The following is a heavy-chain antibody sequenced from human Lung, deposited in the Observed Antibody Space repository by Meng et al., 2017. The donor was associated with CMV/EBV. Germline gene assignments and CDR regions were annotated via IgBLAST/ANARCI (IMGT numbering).Heavy chain of an antibody. V-gene: IGHV3-23*01. CDR1: GFTFSDYP. Sequence: GGPLRLXCAASGFTFSDYPMSWVRQAPGKGLEWVSSLSSGGSSTYYTDSVKGRFTISRDNSKNTVHLQMNSLRVEDTAVYYCAKGRAVGATTPFDYWGQGXLVTVSS. D-gene: IGHD1-26*01. CDR2: LSSGGSST. J-gene: IGHJ4*02. CDR3: AKGRAVGATTPFDY.